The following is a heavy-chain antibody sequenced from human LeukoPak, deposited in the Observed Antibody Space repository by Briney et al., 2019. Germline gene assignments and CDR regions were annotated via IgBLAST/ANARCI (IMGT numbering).Heavy chain of an antibody. Sequence: SETLSLTCTVSGGSFSSSSYYWGWIRQPPGKGLEWIGSIYYSGSTYYNPSLKSRVTISVDTSKNQFSLKLSSVTAADTAVYYCARHSNWFDPWGQGTLVTVSS. CDR1: GGSFSSSSYY. V-gene: IGHV4-39*01. CDR3: ARHSNWFDP. J-gene: IGHJ5*02. CDR2: IYYSGST.